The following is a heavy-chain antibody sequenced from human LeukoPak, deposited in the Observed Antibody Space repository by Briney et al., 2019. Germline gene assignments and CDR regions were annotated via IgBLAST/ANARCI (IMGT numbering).Heavy chain of an antibody. V-gene: IGHV1-46*01. D-gene: IGHD6-13*01. Sequence: GASVKVSCKASGYTFTSYYMHWVRQAPGQGLEWMGIINPSGGSTSYAQKFQGRVTMTRDMSTSTVYMELSSLRSEDTAVYYCARGSFPTIAAAGTPLRYWGQGTLVTVSS. CDR3: ARGSFPTIAAAGTPLRY. CDR1: GYTFTSYY. J-gene: IGHJ4*02. CDR2: INPSGGST.